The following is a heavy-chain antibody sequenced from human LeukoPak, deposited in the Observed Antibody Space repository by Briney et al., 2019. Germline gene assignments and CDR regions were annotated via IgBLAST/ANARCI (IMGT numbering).Heavy chain of an antibody. CDR1: GFPFSSSA. J-gene: IGHJ4*02. V-gene: IGHV3-23*01. Sequence: GGSLRLSCAASGFPFSSSAMSWVRHTPGNGLEWGSSITGNGATTYYADSVKGRFTISRDNSKNILFLQMNSLGAEDSASYFCAKERRRVDTSMIRSYYFDFWGQGTPVTVSS. CDR2: ITGNGATT. D-gene: IGHD3-16*01. CDR3: AKERRRVDTSMIRSYYFDF.